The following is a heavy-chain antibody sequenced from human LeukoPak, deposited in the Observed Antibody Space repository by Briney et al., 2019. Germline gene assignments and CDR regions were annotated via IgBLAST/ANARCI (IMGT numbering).Heavy chain of an antibody. V-gene: IGHV4-39*07. CDR1: GGSFSSSSYY. CDR3: ARDRGGLYDSSGYYPT. D-gene: IGHD3-22*01. Sequence: SETLSLTCAVYGGSFSSSSYYWGWIRQPPGKGLEWIGSIYYSGSTYYNPSLKSRVTISVDTSKNQFSLKLSSVTAADTAVYYCARDRGGLYDSSGYYPTWGEGTLVTVSS. J-gene: IGHJ4*02. CDR2: IYYSGST.